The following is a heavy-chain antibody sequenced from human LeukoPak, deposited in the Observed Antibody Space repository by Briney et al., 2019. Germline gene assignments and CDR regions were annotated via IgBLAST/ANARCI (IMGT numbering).Heavy chain of an antibody. CDR2: IYYRGST. D-gene: IGHD1-7*01. V-gene: IGHV4-59*01. CDR3: ARTTGNYGYYFDY. J-gene: IGHJ4*02. CDR1: GGSINYYY. Sequence: SETLSLTCTVSGGSINYYYWSWIRQPPGKGLGWIGYIYYRGSTNYNPSLNSRVTISVDTSKNQFSLKLTSVTAADTAVYYCARTTGNYGYYFDYWGQGTLVTVSS.